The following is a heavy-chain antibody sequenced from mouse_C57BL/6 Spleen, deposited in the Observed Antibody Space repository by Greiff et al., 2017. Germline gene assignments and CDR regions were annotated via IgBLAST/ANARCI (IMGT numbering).Heavy chain of an antibody. Sequence: QVQLQQSGAELVKPGASVKISCKASGYAFSSYWMNWVKQRPGKGLEWIGQIYPGDGDTNYNGKIKGKATLTADKSSSTAYMQLSSLTSEDSAVYVCARFDYDGGAMDYWGQGTSVTVSS. CDR3: ARFDYDGGAMDY. V-gene: IGHV1-80*01. J-gene: IGHJ4*01. D-gene: IGHD2-4*01. CDR1: GYAFSSYW. CDR2: IYPGDGDT.